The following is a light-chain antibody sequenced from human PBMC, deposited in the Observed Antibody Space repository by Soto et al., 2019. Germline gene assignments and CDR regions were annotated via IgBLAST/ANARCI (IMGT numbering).Light chain of an antibody. CDR3: QSYDSSLSGSCV. Sequence: SVLNQPPSVSGVPGQRVTISCTGSSSNIGAGYDVHWYQQLPGTAPKLLIYGNGNRPSGVPDRFSGSKSGTSASLAITGLQAEDEADYYCQSYDSSLSGSCVFGTGTKVTVL. V-gene: IGLV1-40*01. CDR1: SSNIGAGYD. CDR2: GNG. J-gene: IGLJ1*01.